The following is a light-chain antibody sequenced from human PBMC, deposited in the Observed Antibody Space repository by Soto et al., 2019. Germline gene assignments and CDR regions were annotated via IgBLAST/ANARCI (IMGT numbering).Light chain of an antibody. J-gene: IGKJ5*01. CDR2: DAS. Sequence: ETVLTQSPATLSLSPGERATLSCRASQSVSSYLAWYQQKPGQAPRLLIYDASNRATSIPARFSGSGSGTDFTLTISSLEPEDFAVYYCQQRSNWITFGQGTRLEIK. CDR3: QQRSNWIT. V-gene: IGKV3-11*01. CDR1: QSVSSY.